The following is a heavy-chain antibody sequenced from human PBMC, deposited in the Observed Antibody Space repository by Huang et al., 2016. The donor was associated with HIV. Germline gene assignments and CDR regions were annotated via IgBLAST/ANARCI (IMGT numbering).Heavy chain of an antibody. CDR2: IYWNDDK. CDR1: GFSLTPTGIA. Sequence: QITLKESGPTLVKPTQTLTLTCTFSGFSLTPTGIAVGWIRQPPGKALEWLALIYWNDDKRYSPSLKNRLTISKDTSRNQVGLTVTDVDPLDTATYYCARRPLGAGYYFDSWGQGMLVTVTS. V-gene: IGHV2-5*01. D-gene: IGHD3-16*01. J-gene: IGHJ4*02. CDR3: ARRPLGAGYYFDS.